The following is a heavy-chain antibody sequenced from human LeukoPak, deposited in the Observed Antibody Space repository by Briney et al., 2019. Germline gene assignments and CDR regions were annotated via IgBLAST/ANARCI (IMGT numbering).Heavy chain of an antibody. D-gene: IGHD5-18*01. J-gene: IGHJ6*03. CDR2: ISSSSSYI. V-gene: IGHV3-21*01. CDR1: GFTFSSYS. Sequence: SGGSLRLSCAASGFTFSSYSMNWVRQAPGKGLEWVSSISSSSSYIYYADSVKGRFTISRDNAKNSLYLQMNSLRAEDTAVYYCAREGEPSGYSYGLDLYYMDVWGKGTTVTVSS. CDR3: AREGEPSGYSYGLDLYYMDV.